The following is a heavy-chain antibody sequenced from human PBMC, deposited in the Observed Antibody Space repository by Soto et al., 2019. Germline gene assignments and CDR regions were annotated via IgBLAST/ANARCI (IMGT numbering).Heavy chain of an antibody. CDR1: GGSISSSSYY. CDR2: IYYSGST. CDR3: ATVPIVVVPAPLGYYFDY. Sequence: QLQLQESGPGLVKPSETLSLTCTVSGGSISSSSYYWGWIRQPPGKGLEWIGSIYYSGSTYYNPSLKSRVTISVDTAKNQFSLKLSSVTAADTAVYYCATVPIVVVPAPLGYYFDYWGQGTLVTVSS. J-gene: IGHJ4*02. D-gene: IGHD2-2*01. V-gene: IGHV4-39*01.